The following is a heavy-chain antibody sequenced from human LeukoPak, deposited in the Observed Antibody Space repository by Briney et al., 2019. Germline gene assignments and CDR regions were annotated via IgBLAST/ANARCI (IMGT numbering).Heavy chain of an antibody. Sequence: ASVKVSCKASGYTFTGYYMHWVRQAPGQGLEWMAWINPNSGGTNSAQKFQGRVTVTRDTSISTVYMELSSLRSDDTAVYYCARLLGATSGWDYFDYWGQGTLVTVSS. V-gene: IGHV1-2*02. CDR1: GYTFTGYY. CDR2: INPNSGGT. J-gene: IGHJ4*02. D-gene: IGHD1-26*01. CDR3: ARLLGATSGWDYFDY.